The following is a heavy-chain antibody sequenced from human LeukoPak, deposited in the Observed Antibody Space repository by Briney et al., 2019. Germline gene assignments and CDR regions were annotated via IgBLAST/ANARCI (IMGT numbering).Heavy chain of an antibody. CDR3: AKDSLGAAAGLGGAFDI. Sequence: GGSLRLSCAASGFTSSKYWTHWVRQVPGKGLVWVSRINSDGSRTNYADSVKGRFTISRDNAKNSLYLQMNSLRAEDTALYYCAKDSLGAAAGLGGAFDIWGQGTMVTVSS. J-gene: IGHJ3*02. CDR2: INSDGSRT. V-gene: IGHV3-74*01. CDR1: GFTSSKYW. D-gene: IGHD6-13*01.